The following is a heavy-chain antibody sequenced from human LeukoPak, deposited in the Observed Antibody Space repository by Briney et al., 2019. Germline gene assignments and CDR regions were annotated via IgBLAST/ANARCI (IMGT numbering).Heavy chain of an antibody. J-gene: IGHJ4*02. CDR3: AKNQGWALSSYYFDY. D-gene: IGHD1-26*01. Sequence: GGSLRLSCAASGFTFSSYAMSWVRQAPGKGLEWVSLIHKDGSYPSYADSVKGRFTVSRDNSKNTLWLQMDSLGAEDTAVYYCAKNQGWALSSYYFDYWGQGTLVTVSS. V-gene: IGHV3-23*03. CDR1: GFTFSSYA. CDR2: IHKDGSYP.